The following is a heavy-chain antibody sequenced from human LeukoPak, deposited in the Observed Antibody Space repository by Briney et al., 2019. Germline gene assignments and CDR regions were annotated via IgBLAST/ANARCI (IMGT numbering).Heavy chain of an antibody. CDR3: ARARDYDFWSGYGY. D-gene: IGHD3-3*01. J-gene: IGHJ4*02. CDR1: GFTVSSNY. V-gene: IGHV3-53*01. CDR2: IYSGGST. Sequence: PGGSLRLSCAASGFTVSSNYMSWVRQAPGKGLEWGSVIYSGGSTYYADSVKGRFTISRDNSKNTLYLQMNSLRAEDTAVYYCARARDYDFWSGYGYWGQGTLVTVSS.